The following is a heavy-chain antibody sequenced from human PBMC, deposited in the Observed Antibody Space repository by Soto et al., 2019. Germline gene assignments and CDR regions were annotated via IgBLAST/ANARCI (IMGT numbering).Heavy chain of an antibody. Sequence: QVQLVESGGGVVQPGRSLRLSCSASGFTFSRYGMNWVRQAPGKGLEWVAVIWYDGSNKYYEDFVKGRFTISRDNSKNTLYLQMNSLRVEDTAVYYCARDPTETNYYYYCMDFWGKGNTVNVSS. CDR1: GFTFSRYG. CDR3: ARDPTETNYYYYCMDF. J-gene: IGHJ6*03. D-gene: IGHD1-7*01. CDR2: IWYDGSNK. V-gene: IGHV3-33*01.